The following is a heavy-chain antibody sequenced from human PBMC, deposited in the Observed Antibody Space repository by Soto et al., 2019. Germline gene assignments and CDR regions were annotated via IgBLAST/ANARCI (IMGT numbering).Heavy chain of an antibody. CDR3: ARALIQLWPHYYYGMDV. Sequence: PSETLSLTCTVSGGSISSGDYYWSWIRQPPGKGLEWIGYIYYSGTTYYNPSLKSRVTISEDTSKNQFSLKVSSVTAADTAVYYCARALIQLWPHYYYGMDVWGQGTTVTVSS. J-gene: IGHJ6*02. CDR1: GGSISSGDYY. V-gene: IGHV4-30-4*01. CDR2: IYYSGTT. D-gene: IGHD5-18*01.